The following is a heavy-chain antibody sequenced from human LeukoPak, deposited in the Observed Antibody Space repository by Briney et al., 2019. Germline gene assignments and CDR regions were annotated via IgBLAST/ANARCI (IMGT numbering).Heavy chain of an antibody. CDR1: GFTFSSYA. Sequence: SGGSLRLSCAASGFTFSSYAMSWVRQAPGKGLEWVSAISGSGGSTYYADSVKGRFTISRDNSKNTLYLQMNSLRAEDTAVYYCAKAVPIAVAGTIGAFDIWGQGTMVTVSS. D-gene: IGHD6-19*01. CDR3: AKAVPIAVAGTIGAFDI. CDR2: ISGSGGST. V-gene: IGHV3-23*01. J-gene: IGHJ3*02.